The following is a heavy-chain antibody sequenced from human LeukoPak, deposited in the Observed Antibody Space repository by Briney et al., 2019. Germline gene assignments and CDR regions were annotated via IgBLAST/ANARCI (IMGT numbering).Heavy chain of an antibody. CDR3: AKDYYGSGTLPAFDY. CDR2: ISSSSSYI. Sequence: GGSLRLSCAASGFTFNSYVMAWARQAPGKGLEWVSSISSSSSYIYYADSVKGRFTISRDNSKNTLYLQMNSLRAEDTAVYYCAKDYYGSGTLPAFDYWGQGTLATVSS. V-gene: IGHV3-23*01. CDR1: GFTFNSYV. J-gene: IGHJ4*02. D-gene: IGHD3-10*01.